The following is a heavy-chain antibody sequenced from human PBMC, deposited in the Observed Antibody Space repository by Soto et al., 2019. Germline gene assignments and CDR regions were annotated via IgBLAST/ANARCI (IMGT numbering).Heavy chain of an antibody. V-gene: IGHV3-7*01. CDR2: KKQDGSEE. Sequence: GGSLRLSCAASGFSISRYWMSWVRQSPGKGLEWVADKKQDGSEEYYVDSVKGRFTVSRDNAKNSVYLQLTSLRVEDTALYYCARGGFSYGTGIEHWGQGALVTVSS. CDR1: GFSISRYW. D-gene: IGHD5-18*01. CDR3: ARGGFSYGTGIEH. J-gene: IGHJ5*02.